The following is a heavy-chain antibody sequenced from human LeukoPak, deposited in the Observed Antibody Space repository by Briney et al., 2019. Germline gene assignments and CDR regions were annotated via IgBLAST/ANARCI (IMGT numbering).Heavy chain of an antibody. Sequence: PGGSLRLSCAASGFTFNGYWMNWVRQAPGKGLEWVSVISGGGGDANYADSVKGRFTISRDNSKSTLYLQMNRLRAEDTAVYYCAKSPKLIRGTPDYWGQGTLVIVSS. CDR2: ISGGGGDA. J-gene: IGHJ4*02. D-gene: IGHD3-10*01. V-gene: IGHV3-23*01. CDR3: AKSPKLIRGTPDY. CDR1: GFTFNGYW.